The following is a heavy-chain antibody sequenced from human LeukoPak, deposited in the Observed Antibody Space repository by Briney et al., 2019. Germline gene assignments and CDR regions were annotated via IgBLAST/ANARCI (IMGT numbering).Heavy chain of an antibody. Sequence: SQTLSLTCTVFGGSISSGDYYWSWIRQPPGKGLEWIAYMYYSGSTYYNPSLKSRVTMSADTSKNQLSLKLSSVTAADTAVYYCARPYYYDSRIDPWGQGILVTVSS. CDR2: MYYSGST. CDR1: GGSISSGDYY. CDR3: ARPYYYDSRIDP. V-gene: IGHV4-30-4*01. D-gene: IGHD3-22*01. J-gene: IGHJ5*02.